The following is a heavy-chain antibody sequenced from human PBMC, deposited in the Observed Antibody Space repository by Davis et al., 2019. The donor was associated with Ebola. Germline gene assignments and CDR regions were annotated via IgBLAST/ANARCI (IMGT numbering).Heavy chain of an antibody. CDR3: ARGWGECSGGSCYSGYYYYGMDV. CDR1: GGSFSGHY. CDR2: ISQIGST. V-gene: IGHV4-34*01. J-gene: IGHJ6*02. D-gene: IGHD2-15*01. Sequence: MPSETLSLTCAVYGGSFSGHYWSWIRQSPGKGLEWIGEISQIGSTNYNPSLKSRVTMSVDTSKNQFSLKVTSVTAADTAVYYCARGWGECSGGSCYSGYYYYGMDVWGQGTTVTVSS.